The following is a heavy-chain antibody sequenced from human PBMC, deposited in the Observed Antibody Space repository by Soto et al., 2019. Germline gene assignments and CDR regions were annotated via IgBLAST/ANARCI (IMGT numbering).Heavy chain of an antibody. CDR1: GYSFTSYW. D-gene: IGHD1-7*01. Sequence: GESLKISCKGSGYSFTSYWISWVRQMPGKGLEWMGRIDPSDSYTNYSPSFQGHVTISADKSISTAYLQWSSLKASDTAMYYCARRTSLELGGNYGMDVWGQGTTVTVSS. CDR3: ARRTSLELGGNYGMDV. CDR2: IDPSDSYT. J-gene: IGHJ6*02. V-gene: IGHV5-10-1*01.